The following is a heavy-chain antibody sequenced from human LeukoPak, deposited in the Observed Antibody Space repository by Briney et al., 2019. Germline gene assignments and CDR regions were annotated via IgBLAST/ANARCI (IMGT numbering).Heavy chain of an antibody. CDR3: ASSDSGSYHDAFDI. CDR2: ISSSSSTI. D-gene: IGHD1-26*01. J-gene: IGHJ3*02. CDR1: GFTFSSYS. Sequence: PGGSLRLSCAASGFTFSSYSMNWVRQAPGKGLEWASYISSSSSTIYYADSVKGRFTISRDNAKNSLYLQMNSLRDEDTAVYYCASSDSGSYHDAFDIWGQGTMVTVSS. V-gene: IGHV3-48*02.